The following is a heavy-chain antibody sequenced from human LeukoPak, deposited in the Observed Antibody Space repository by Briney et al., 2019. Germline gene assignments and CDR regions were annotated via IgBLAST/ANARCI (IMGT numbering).Heavy chain of an antibody. D-gene: IGHD4-17*01. Sequence: SETLSLTCAVYGESFSGYYWAWIRQPPGKGLEWIGEINHTGRINYKPSLKSRVTISVDSSKNQFSLKLSSVTAADTAVYYCARVDYGDYSRHFDYWGQGTLVTVSS. CDR2: INHTGRI. CDR3: ARVDYGDYSRHFDY. V-gene: IGHV4-34*01. CDR1: GESFSGYY. J-gene: IGHJ4*02.